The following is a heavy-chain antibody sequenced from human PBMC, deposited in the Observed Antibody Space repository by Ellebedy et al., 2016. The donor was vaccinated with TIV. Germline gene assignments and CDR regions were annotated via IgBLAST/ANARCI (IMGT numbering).Heavy chain of an antibody. V-gene: IGHV4-39*07. CDR3: FSYSEYWSREFRDNRFDP. J-gene: IGHJ5*02. CDR1: GGSIGSSNYY. Sequence: SETLSLXXTVSGGSIGSSNYYWGWIRQPPGKGLEWIASIHYSGRTYYNSSLRGRLTISVDTSKNQFSLEVTSVSAADTALYYCFSYSEYWSREFRDNRFDPWGQGTLVTVSS. D-gene: IGHD2-8*02. CDR2: IHYSGRT.